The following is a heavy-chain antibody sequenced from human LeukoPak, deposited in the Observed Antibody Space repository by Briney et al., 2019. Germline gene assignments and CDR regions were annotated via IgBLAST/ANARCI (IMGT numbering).Heavy chain of an antibody. CDR2: INPNSGGT. CDR1: GYTFTGYY. D-gene: IGHD2-2*01. Sequence: ASVTVSCKASGYTFTGYYMHWVRQAPGQGLEWMGWINPNSGGTNYAQKFQGRVTMTRDTSISTAYMELSRLRSDDTAVYYCARDRGYCSSTSCRTAFDIWGQGTMVTVSS. CDR3: ARDRGYCSSTSCRTAFDI. V-gene: IGHV1-2*02. J-gene: IGHJ3*02.